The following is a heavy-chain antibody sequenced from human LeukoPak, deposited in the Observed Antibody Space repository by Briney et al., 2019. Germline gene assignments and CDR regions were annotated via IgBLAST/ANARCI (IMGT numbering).Heavy chain of an antibody. CDR3: AKEMVNYYDSSGYPND. J-gene: IGHJ4*02. Sequence: GGSLRLSCAASGLTFSSYAMSWVRQAPGKGLEWVSAISGSGGSTYYADSVKGRFTISRDNSKNTLYLQMNSLRAEDTAVYYCAKEMVNYYDSSGYPNDWGQGTLVTVSS. CDR2: ISGSGGST. V-gene: IGHV3-23*01. D-gene: IGHD3-22*01. CDR1: GLTFSSYA.